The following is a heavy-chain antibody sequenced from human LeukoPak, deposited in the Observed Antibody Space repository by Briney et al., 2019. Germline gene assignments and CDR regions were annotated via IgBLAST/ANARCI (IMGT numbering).Heavy chain of an antibody. D-gene: IGHD6-13*01. J-gene: IGHJ6*04. CDR2: ISSSGSTI. CDR1: GFTFSTSW. Sequence: PGGSLRLSCAASGFTFSTSWMHWVRQAPGKGLEWVSYISSSGSTIYYADSVKGRFTISRDNAKNSLYLQMNSLRAEDTAVYYCARDLAAARGYYYYYGMDVWGKGTTVTVSS. CDR3: ARDLAAARGYYYYYGMDV. V-gene: IGHV3-48*04.